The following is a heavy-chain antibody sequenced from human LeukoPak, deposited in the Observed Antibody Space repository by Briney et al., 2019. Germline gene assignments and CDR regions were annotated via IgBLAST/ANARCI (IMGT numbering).Heavy chain of an antibody. CDR1: GGSISSTNYY. CDR2: IYYSGST. Sequence: SETLSLTCTVSGGSISSTNYYWGWIRQPPGKGLEWIGSIYYSGSTYSNPSLKSRVTISVDTSKNQFSLKLSSVTAADTAVYYCARGGGSSSPRSGRNYFDYWGQGTLVTVSS. CDR3: ARGGGSSSPRSGRNYFDY. D-gene: IGHD6-6*01. J-gene: IGHJ4*02. V-gene: IGHV4-39*07.